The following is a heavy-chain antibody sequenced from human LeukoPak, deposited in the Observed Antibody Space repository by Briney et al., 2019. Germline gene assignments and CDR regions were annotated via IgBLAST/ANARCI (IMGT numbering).Heavy chain of an antibody. Sequence: GGSLRLSCAASGFTFSSYWMTWVRQAPGKGLEWVSNIKQDGSEKYYVDSVKGRFSISRDNAKNSLCLQMNSLSAEDTAVYYCARCPYDSSGYYSVPSHFDYWGQGTLVTVSS. J-gene: IGHJ4*02. D-gene: IGHD3-22*01. CDR1: GFTFSSYW. CDR3: ARCPYDSSGYYSVPSHFDY. V-gene: IGHV3-7*01. CDR2: IKQDGSEK.